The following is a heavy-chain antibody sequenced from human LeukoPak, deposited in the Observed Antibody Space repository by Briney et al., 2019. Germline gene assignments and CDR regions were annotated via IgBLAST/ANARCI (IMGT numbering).Heavy chain of an antibody. CDR3: ARSLSSGWFPFDY. Sequence: SETLSLTCAVYGGSFRGYYWSWIRQPPGKGLEWIGEINHSGSTNYNPSLKSRVTISVDTSKNQFSLKQNSVTAADTAVYYCARSLSSGWFPFDYWGQGTLVTVSS. D-gene: IGHD6-19*01. CDR1: GGSFRGYY. CDR2: INHSGST. V-gene: IGHV4-34*01. J-gene: IGHJ4*02.